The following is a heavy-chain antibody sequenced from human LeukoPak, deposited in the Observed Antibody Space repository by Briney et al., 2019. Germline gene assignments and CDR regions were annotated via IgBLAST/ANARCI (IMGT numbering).Heavy chain of an antibody. Sequence: GGSLGHFRAASGFTFSSYWMLWVCQPPGKGLVWLSRVKGDGISTNYADSVKGRFTISRDNAKNTVYLQMSSLRAEDTAVYYCVRDHSPIDWGQGTLVTVSS. CDR3: VRDHSPID. J-gene: IGHJ1*01. CDR1: GFTFSSYW. CDR2: VKGDGIST. D-gene: IGHD2-21*01. V-gene: IGHV3-74*01.